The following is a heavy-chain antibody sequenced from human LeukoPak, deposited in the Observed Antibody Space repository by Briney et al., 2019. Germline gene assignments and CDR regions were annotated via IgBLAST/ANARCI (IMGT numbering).Heavy chain of an antibody. Sequence: GESLKISCKGSGYSFMDYWIAWVRQMPGKGPEWMGFIFPHDSNIKYSPSFQGQVTISVDKSISTAYLQWSSLKASDTAMYYCARRGSGYSGYNYWGQGTLVTVSS. V-gene: IGHV5-51*01. D-gene: IGHD5-12*01. CDR3: ARRGSGYSGYNY. CDR1: GYSFMDYW. J-gene: IGHJ4*02. CDR2: IFPHDSNI.